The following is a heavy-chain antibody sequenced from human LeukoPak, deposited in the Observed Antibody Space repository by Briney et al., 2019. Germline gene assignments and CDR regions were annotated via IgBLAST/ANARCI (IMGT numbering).Heavy chain of an antibody. J-gene: IGHJ4*02. Sequence: SQTFSLTCGISGDSVSSNGAAWNWIRQSPSRGLEWLGRTYYRSKWFINYAPSVKSRIIINPDTPKNQVSLQLNSVTPEDTAVYYCTRSDCSSGRCPGFDNWGQGTLVTVSS. D-gene: IGHD6-19*01. CDR3: TRSDCSSGRCPGFDN. V-gene: IGHV6-1*01. CDR1: GDSVSSNGAA. CDR2: TYYRSKWFI.